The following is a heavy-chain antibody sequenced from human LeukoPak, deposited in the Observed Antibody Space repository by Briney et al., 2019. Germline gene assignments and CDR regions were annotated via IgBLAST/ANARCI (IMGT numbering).Heavy chain of an antibody. CDR3: ARDIDSGWYGY. V-gene: IGHV1-46*01. D-gene: IGHD6-19*01. CDR2: INPSGGST. Sequence: ASVKVSCKASGYTFTSYYMHWVRQAPGQGLEWMGIINPSGGSTSYAQKFQGRVTMTRDMSTSTAYMELRSLRSDDTAVYYCARDIDSGWYGYWGQGTLVTVSS. CDR1: GYTFTSYY. J-gene: IGHJ4*02.